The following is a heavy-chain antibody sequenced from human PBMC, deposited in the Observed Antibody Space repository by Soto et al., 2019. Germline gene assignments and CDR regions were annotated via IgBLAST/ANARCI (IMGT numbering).Heavy chain of an antibody. J-gene: IGHJ4*02. Sequence: GGSLRLSCAASGFTFSSYAMHWVRQAPGKGLEWVSVITYDGNNTYYADSVKGRFTISRDNSKNTLYLQMNSLRAEDTAVYYCAKRATGTYFDYWGQGTLVTVSS. D-gene: IGHD1-1*01. CDR3: AKRATGTYFDY. V-gene: IGHV3-30*04. CDR1: GFTFSSYA. CDR2: ITYDGNNT.